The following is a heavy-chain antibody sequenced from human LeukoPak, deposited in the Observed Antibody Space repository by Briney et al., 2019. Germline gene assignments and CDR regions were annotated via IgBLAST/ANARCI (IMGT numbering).Heavy chain of an antibody. J-gene: IGHJ5*02. CDR3: ARLSRPVNWFDP. CDR1: SGSIINNNYY. CDR2: IHYSGST. D-gene: IGHD2-2*01. V-gene: IGHV4-39*01. Sequence: SETLSLTCTVSSGSIINNNYYWGWIRQPPGKRLEWLGSIHYSGSTYYNSSLKSRVTISVDTSKNQFSLKLSSVTAADTAIYYCARLSRPVNWFDPWGQGTLVTVSS.